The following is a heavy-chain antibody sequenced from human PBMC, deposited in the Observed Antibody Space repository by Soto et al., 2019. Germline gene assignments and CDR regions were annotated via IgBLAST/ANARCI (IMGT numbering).Heavy chain of an antibody. J-gene: IGHJ4*02. D-gene: IGHD3-16*01. CDR2: IKFQPNDVTR. CDR3: TTSNLGGDF. Sequence: PGGSLRLSCPASGLIFSDVWMTLVRQSPGKGRAWGGRIKFQPNDVTRDYAAPVRGRFTISRDDSKNTLYLQMTCLTPDDTGAYDCTTSNLGGDFWGPGTRGTVS. CDR1: GLIFSDVW. V-gene: IGHV3-15*01.